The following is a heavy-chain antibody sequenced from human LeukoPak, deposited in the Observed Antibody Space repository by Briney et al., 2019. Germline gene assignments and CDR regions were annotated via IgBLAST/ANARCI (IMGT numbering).Heavy chain of an antibody. CDR1: GYTFTSYD. J-gene: IGHJ6*03. Sequence: ASVKVSCKASGYTFTSYDINWVRQATGQGLEWMGWMNPNSGNTGYAQKFQGRVTITRNTSISTAYMELSSLRSEDTAVYYCARDVPARTNYYYYYMDVWGKGTTVTVSS. CDR2: MNPNSGNT. D-gene: IGHD2-2*01. CDR3: ARDVPARTNYYYYYMDV. V-gene: IGHV1-8*03.